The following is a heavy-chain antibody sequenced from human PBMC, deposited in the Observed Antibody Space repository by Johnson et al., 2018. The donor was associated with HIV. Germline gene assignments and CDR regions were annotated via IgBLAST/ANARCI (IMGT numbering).Heavy chain of an antibody. J-gene: IGHJ3*02. CDR1: GFTFDDYG. D-gene: IGHD4-23*01. CDR3: EKDMGYGGNPGAFDI. CDR2: INWNGGST. Sequence: EQLVESGGGVVRPGGSLRLSCAASGFTFDDYGMSWVRQAPGKGLEWVSGINWNGGSTGYADSVKGRFTISRDNAKNSLYLQMNSLRAEDTALYYCEKDMGYGGNPGAFDIWGQGTMVTVSS. V-gene: IGHV3-20*04.